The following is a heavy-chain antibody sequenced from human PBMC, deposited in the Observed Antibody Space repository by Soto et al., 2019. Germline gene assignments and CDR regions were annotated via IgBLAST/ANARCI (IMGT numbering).Heavy chain of an antibody. CDR3: AKDGQLSYYYYYMDV. CDR2: ISYDGSNK. Sequence: PLRLSCAAAGFNFRNYGMHRVRQAPGKGLEWVAVISYDGSNKYYADSVKGRFTISRDNSKNTLYLQMNSLRAEDTVVYYCAKDGQLSYYYYYMDVWGKGTTVTVSS. V-gene: IGHV3-30*18. J-gene: IGHJ6*03. D-gene: IGHD6-6*01. CDR1: GFNFRNYG.